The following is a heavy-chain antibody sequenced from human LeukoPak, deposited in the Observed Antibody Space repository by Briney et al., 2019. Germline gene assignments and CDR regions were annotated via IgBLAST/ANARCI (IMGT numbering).Heavy chain of an antibody. CDR3: ARGADSSSWLFDY. CDR2: ICYSGST. V-gene: IGHV4-39*07. Sequence: SVTLSLTCTVYGGSISSSSYYWGWLRQPPGKGLEWIGSICYSGSTYYNPSLNSRVTISVDTSKNQFSLKLSSVTAADTAVYYCARGADSSSWLFDYWGQGTLVTVSS. D-gene: IGHD6-13*01. J-gene: IGHJ4*02. CDR1: GGSISSSSYY.